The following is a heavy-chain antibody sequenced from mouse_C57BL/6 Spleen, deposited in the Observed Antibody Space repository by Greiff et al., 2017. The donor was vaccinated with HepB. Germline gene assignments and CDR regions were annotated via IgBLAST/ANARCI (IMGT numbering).Heavy chain of an antibody. V-gene: IGHV5-17*01. Sequence: EVKLVESGGGLVKPGGSLKLSCAASGFTFSDYGMHWVRQAPEKGLEWVAYISSGSSTIYYADTVKGRFTISRDNAKNTLFLQMTSLRSEDTAMYYCASRYYEDFDVWGTGTTVTVSS. CDR1: GFTFSDYG. CDR2: ISSGSSTI. CDR3: ASRYYEDFDV. D-gene: IGHD1-1*01. J-gene: IGHJ1*03.